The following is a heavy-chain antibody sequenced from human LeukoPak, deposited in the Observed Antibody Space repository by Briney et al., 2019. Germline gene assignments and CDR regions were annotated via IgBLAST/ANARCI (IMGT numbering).Heavy chain of an antibody. J-gene: IGHJ4*02. Sequence: GASVKVSCKASGYTFTGYYMHWVRQAPGQGLEWIGWINPNSGGTNYAQKFQGRVTMTRDTSISTAYMELSRLRSDDTAVYYCARDLLIAVAGTGFFDYWGQGTLVTVSS. D-gene: IGHD6-19*01. CDR1: GYTFTGYY. V-gene: IGHV1-2*02. CDR2: INPNSGGT. CDR3: ARDLLIAVAGTGFFDY.